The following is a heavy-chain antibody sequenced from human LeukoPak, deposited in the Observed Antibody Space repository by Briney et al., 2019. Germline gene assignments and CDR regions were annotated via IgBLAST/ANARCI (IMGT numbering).Heavy chain of an antibody. Sequence: GGSLRLSCAASGFTFSNYGMHWVRQAPGKGLEWVAVISYDGSNKYYADSVKGRFTISRDNSKNTLYLQMNSLRAEDTAVYYCAKRGYYYDSSGYYSRTYFDYWGQGTLVIVSS. J-gene: IGHJ4*02. CDR1: GFTFSNYG. CDR3: AKRGYYYDSSGYYSRTYFDY. D-gene: IGHD3-22*01. CDR2: ISYDGSNK. V-gene: IGHV3-30*18.